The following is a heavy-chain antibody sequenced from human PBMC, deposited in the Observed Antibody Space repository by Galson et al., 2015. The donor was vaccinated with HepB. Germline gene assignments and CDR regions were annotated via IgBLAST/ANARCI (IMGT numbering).Heavy chain of an antibody. J-gene: IGHJ4*02. Sequence: SLRLSCAASRFTFSSYIMNWVRQAPGKGLEWVSSIGSGSSHIYYADSVRGRFTISRDNAKNSLYLQMNSLRAEDTAVYHCASQYSAGMTFDHWGQGTLVTVAS. CDR3: ASQYSAGMTFDH. CDR1: RFTFSSYI. CDR2: IGSGSSHI. D-gene: IGHD5-12*01. V-gene: IGHV3-21*01.